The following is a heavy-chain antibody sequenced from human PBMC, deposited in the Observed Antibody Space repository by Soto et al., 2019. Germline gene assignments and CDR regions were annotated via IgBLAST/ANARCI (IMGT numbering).Heavy chain of an antibody. V-gene: IGHV3-74*01. CDR3: ARALWGYDILTGYPDY. D-gene: IGHD3-9*01. J-gene: IGHJ4*02. Sequence: GGSLRLSCAASGFALSNYWMHWVRQAPGKGLVWVSRINCDGSSTNYADSVKGRFTISRDNAKNTLYVQMNSLRAEDTAVYYCARALWGYDILTGYPDYWGQGTLVTVSS. CDR1: GFALSNYW. CDR2: INCDGSST.